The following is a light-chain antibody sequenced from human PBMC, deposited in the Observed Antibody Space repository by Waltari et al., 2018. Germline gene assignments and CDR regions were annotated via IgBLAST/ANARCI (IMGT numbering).Light chain of an antibody. CDR1: GSNIGAGYD. Sequence: QSVLTQPPSVSGAPGQRVTISCTGSGSNIGAGYDVHWYQQLPRAAPKLLIYGSTSRPFGVPDRFFGSTSGTSAFLAITGLQAEDEADYYCQSYDTTPSVVFGGGTKLTVL. CDR2: GST. V-gene: IGLV1-40*01. CDR3: QSYDTTPSVV. J-gene: IGLJ3*02.